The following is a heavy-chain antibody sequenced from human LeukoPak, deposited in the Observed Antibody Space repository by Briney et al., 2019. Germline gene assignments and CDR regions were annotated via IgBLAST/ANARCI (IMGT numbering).Heavy chain of an antibody. CDR2: ISWNSGSI. Sequence: GRSLRLSCAASGFTFDDYAMHWVRQAPGKGLEWVSGISWNSGSIGYADSVKGRFTISRDNAKNSLYLQMNSLRAEDTALYYCAKDIAAAGTCPDYWGQGTLVTVSS. D-gene: IGHD6-13*01. V-gene: IGHV3-9*01. CDR1: GFTFDDYA. CDR3: AKDIAAAGTCPDY. J-gene: IGHJ4*02.